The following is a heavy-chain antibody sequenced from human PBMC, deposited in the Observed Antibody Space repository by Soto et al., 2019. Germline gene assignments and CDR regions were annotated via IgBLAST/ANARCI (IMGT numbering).Heavy chain of an antibody. J-gene: IGHJ6*03. CDR1: GGSISSYY. CDR2: IYYSGST. D-gene: IGHD3-3*01. V-gene: IGHV4-59*01. CDR3: ARVRAYDFWSGPHYYYYMDV. Sequence: SETLSLTCTVSGGSISSYYWSWIRQPPGKGLEWIGYIYYSGSTNYNPSLKSRVTISVDTSKNQFSLKLSSVTAADTAVYYCARVRAYDFWSGPHYYYYMDVWGKGTTVTVSS.